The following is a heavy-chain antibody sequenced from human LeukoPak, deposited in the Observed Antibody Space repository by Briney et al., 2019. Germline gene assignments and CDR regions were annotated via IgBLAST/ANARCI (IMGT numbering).Heavy chain of an antibody. D-gene: IGHD6-13*01. CDR1: EFTFSRYS. V-gene: IGHV3-21*01. Sequence: GGSLRLSCSASEFTFSRYSMHWIRQAPGKGLEWVSSISSGSKNILYADSVKGRFTISRDNSKNTLYLQMNSLRAEDTAVYYCARLRGAAAGHNWFDPWGQGTLVTVSS. CDR3: ARLRGAAAGHNWFDP. CDR2: ISSGSKNI. J-gene: IGHJ5*02.